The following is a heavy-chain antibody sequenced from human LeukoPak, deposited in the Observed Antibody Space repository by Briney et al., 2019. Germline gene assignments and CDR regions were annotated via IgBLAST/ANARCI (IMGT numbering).Heavy chain of an antibody. CDR2: VNPNSGGT. D-gene: IGHD5-12*01. J-gene: IGHJ4*02. V-gene: IGHV1-2*02. Sequence: GASVKVSCKASGYTFTGYYMHWVRQAPGQGLEWMGWVNPNSGGTNYAQKFQGRVTMTRDTSISTAYMELSRLRSDDTAVYYCATPERGYSGYDFGSWGQGTLVTVSS. CDR1: GYTFTGYY. CDR3: ATPERGYSGYDFGS.